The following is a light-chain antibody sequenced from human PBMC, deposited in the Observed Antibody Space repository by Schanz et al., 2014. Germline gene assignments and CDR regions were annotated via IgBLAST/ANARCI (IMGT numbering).Light chain of an antibody. Sequence: DIVMTQSPDSLAVSLGERATINCKSSQSVLYSSNNKNYLAWYQQKPGQPPKLLIYWASTRESGVPDRFSGSGSGTDFTLNISSLQAEDVAVYYCQKYYNSPPYTFGQGTKLEIK. CDR2: WAS. V-gene: IGKV4-1*01. CDR1: QSVLYSSNNKNY. J-gene: IGKJ2*01. CDR3: QKYYNSPPYT.